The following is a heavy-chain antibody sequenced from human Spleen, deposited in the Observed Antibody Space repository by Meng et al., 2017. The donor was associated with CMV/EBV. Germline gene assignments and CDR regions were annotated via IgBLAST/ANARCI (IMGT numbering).Heavy chain of an antibody. J-gene: IGHJ6*02. V-gene: IGHV3-48*03. CDR1: GFTFSSYE. CDR2: ISGSGSTI. Sequence: GGSLRLSCAPSGFTFSSYEMNWVCQAPGKGLEWVSYISGSGSTIYYADSVRGRFTISRDNAKNSLYLQMSSLRAEDTALYYCARDNQKTIYYGMDVWGQGTTVTVSS. CDR3: ARDNQKTIYYGMDV.